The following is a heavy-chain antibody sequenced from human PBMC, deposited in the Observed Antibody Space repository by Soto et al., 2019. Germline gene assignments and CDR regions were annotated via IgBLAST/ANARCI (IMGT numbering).Heavy chain of an antibody. Sequence: SGPTLVNPTQTLTLTCTFSGFSLSTSGVGVGWIRQPPGKALEWLTLIYWDDDKRYSPSLKSRLTITKDTSKNQVVLTMTNMDPVDTATYYCAHSYYYDSSGYYLLDYWGQGTLVTVSS. J-gene: IGHJ4*02. CDR3: AHSYYYDSSGYYLLDY. CDR1: GFSLSTSGVG. V-gene: IGHV2-5*02. CDR2: IYWDDDK. D-gene: IGHD3-22*01.